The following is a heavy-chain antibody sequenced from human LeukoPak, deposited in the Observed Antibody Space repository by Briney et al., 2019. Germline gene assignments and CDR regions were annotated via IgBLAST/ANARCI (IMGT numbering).Heavy chain of an antibody. V-gene: IGHV4-38-2*02. CDR1: GYSISSGYY. CDR3: AGDFWSGYYFRD. Sequence: SETLSLTCSFSGYSISSGYYWGWIRPPPGEGLEWIGNIYHSGSTYYNPSLKSRVTISVDTSKNQFSLKLSSVTAADTAVYYCAGDFWSGYYFRDWGQGTLVTVSS. D-gene: IGHD3-3*01. CDR2: IYHSGST. J-gene: IGHJ4*02.